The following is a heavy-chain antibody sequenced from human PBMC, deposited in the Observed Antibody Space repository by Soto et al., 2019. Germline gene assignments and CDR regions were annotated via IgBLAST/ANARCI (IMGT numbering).Heavy chain of an antibody. CDR3: ASSMAVDGTDINY. CDR2: ISYDGSNK. CDR1: GFTFSSYG. Sequence: QVQLVESGGGVVQPGRSLRLSCAASGFTFSSYGMHWVRQAPGKGLEWVALISYDGSNKYFADSVKGRFTISRDNYKKTLYLQMNSLRDEDTAGYYCASSMAVDGTDINYRGQGTLVTVSS. D-gene: IGHD6-19*01. J-gene: IGHJ4*01. V-gene: IGHV3-30*03.